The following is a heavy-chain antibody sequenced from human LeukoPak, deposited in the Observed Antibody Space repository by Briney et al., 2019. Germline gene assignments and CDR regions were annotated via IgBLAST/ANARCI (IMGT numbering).Heavy chain of an antibody. CDR3: ARDPEGDGGATFDY. CDR2: INQDGSIK. D-gene: IGHD1-26*01. Sequence: GGSLRLSCVASRFTFSSNWMSWVRQAPGKGLEWVANINQDGSIKYYVDSVKGRFTISRDNAKNSLYLQMNSLRAEDTALYYCARDPEGDGGATFDYWGQGTLVTVSS. V-gene: IGHV3-7*01. J-gene: IGHJ4*02. CDR1: RFTFSSNW.